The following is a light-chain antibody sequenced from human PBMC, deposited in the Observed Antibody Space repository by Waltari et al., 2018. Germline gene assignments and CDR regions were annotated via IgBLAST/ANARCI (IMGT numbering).Light chain of an antibody. J-gene: IGKJ1*01. Sequence: AIQMTQSPSSLSASVGDRVTISCRASHGIGNDLGWYQQKPGTAPKLLSYAESTLQSGVPSRFSGSGSGTDFTLTISSLQPEDFATYYCLQDYKYPRTFGQGTKVEIK. CDR3: LQDYKYPRT. V-gene: IGKV1-6*02. CDR2: AES. CDR1: HGIGND.